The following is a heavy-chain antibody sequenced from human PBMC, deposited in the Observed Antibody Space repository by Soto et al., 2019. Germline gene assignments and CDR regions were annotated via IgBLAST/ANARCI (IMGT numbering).Heavy chain of an antibody. V-gene: IGHV4-30-4*08. Sequence: QVQLQESGPGLVKPSQTLSLTCTVSGGSISSGDYHWSWIRQPPGKGLEWIGFVYYTGNTYYNPSLKSRVTISVDTGKNLFSLKLSSVTAAYPAVYYCARSDFWGGYYTDYWGQGTLVTVSS. CDR1: GGSISSGDYH. CDR3: ARSDFWGGYYTDY. D-gene: IGHD3-3*01. J-gene: IGHJ4*02. CDR2: VYYTGNT.